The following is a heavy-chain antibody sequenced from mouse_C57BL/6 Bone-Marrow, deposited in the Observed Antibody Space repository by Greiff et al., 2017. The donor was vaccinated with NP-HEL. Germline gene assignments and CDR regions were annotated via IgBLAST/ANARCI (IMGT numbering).Heavy chain of an antibody. CDR1: GYTFTSYW. D-gene: IGHD2-4*01. CDR2: IDPSDSYT. CDR3: ARTREIYYDYDGYFDV. V-gene: IGHV1-69*01. Sequence: VQLQQPGAELVMPGASVKLSCKASGYTFTSYWMHWVKQRPGQGLEWIGEIDPSDSYTNYNQKFKGKSTLTVDKSSSTAYMQLSSLTSEDSAVYYCARTREIYYDYDGYFDVWGTGTTVTVSS. J-gene: IGHJ1*03.